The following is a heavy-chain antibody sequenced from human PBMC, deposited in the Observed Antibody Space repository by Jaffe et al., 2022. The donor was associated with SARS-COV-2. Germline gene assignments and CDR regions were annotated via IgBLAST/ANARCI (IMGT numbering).Heavy chain of an antibody. CDR3: AKDRGDNNSWYVDY. J-gene: IGHJ4*02. Sequence: QVQLVESGGGVVQPGRSLRLSCAASGFTFNLYGIHWVRQAPGKGLEWVALISHDGSNKYYADSVKGRFTISRDNSKNTLYLQMNSLRAEDTAVYFCAKDRGDNNSWYVDYWGQGTLVTVSS. CDR2: ISHDGSNK. V-gene: IGHV3-30*18. CDR1: GFTFNLYG. D-gene: IGHD6-13*01.